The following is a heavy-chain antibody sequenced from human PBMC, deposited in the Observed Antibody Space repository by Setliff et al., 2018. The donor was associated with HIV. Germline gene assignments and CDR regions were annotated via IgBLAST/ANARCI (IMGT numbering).Heavy chain of an antibody. CDR1: GFTLITSDEG. V-gene: IGHV2-5*02. D-gene: IGHD6-13*01. J-gene: IGHJ4*02. CDR3: AHCDHSSRRCLY. Sequence: SGPTLVNPAQTLTLTCSFSGFTLITSDEGVAWIRQPPGKALEWLALVYWDDHKHYSPSLKSRLTITKDTSRHQVVLTMTNMDPVDTATYYCAHCDHSSRRCLYWGQGTLVTVSS. CDR2: VYWDDHK.